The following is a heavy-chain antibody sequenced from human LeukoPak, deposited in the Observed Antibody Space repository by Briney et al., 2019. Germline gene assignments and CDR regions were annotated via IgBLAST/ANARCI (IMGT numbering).Heavy chain of an antibody. CDR1: GITFSDFG. V-gene: IGHV3-33*06. CDR2: IWYDGSNK. CDR3: AKATCSGASCFSNSRDAFDI. J-gene: IGHJ3*02. Sequence: PGGSLRLFCAASGITFSDFGMHWVRQAPGKGLEWMAIIWYDGSNKYYADSVKGRFTISRDNSKNTMYLQMNSLRAEDTAVYYCAKATCSGASCFSNSRDAFDIWGQGTMVTVSS. D-gene: IGHD2-15*01.